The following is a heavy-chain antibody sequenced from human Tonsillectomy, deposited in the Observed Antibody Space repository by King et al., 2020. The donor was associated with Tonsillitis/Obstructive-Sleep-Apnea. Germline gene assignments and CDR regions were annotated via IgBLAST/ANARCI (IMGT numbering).Heavy chain of an antibody. CDR1: GGSISSYY. Sequence: VPLQESGPGLVKPSETLSLTCTVSGGSISSYYWSWLRQPPGKGLEWIGYIYYSGSTNYNPSLKSRVTISVDTSKNQFSLKLSSVTAADTAVYYCARTQQLVSYWYFDLWGRGTLVTVSS. CDR2: IYYSGST. V-gene: IGHV4-59*01. D-gene: IGHD6-13*01. CDR3: ARTQQLVSYWYFDL. J-gene: IGHJ2*01.